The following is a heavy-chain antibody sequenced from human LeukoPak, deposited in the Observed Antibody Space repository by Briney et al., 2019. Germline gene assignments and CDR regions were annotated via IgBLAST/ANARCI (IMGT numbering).Heavy chain of an antibody. CDR2: IYSGGST. V-gene: IGHV3-66*01. D-gene: IGHD3-10*01. CDR3: TSSPVPGIDY. CDR1: GFTVSSNY. J-gene: IGHJ4*02. Sequence: GGSLRLSCAASGFTVSSNYMSWVRQAPGKGLEWVSTIYSGGSTYYADSVKGRSTISRDNSKNTVYLQMNSPRAEDTAVYYCTSSPVPGIDYWGQGALVTVSS.